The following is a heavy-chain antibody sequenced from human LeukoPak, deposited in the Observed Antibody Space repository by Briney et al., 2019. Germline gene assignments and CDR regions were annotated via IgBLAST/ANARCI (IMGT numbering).Heavy chain of an antibody. V-gene: IGHV1-8*01. CDR3: ARGAYYDFWSGLWRPNWFDP. Sequence: ASVKVSCKASGYTFTSYDINWVRQATGQGLEWMGWMNPNSGNTGYAQKFQGRVTMTRNTSISTAYMELSSLRSEDTAVCYCARGAYYDFWSGLWRPNWFDPWGQGTLVTVSS. D-gene: IGHD3-3*01. CDR1: GYTFTSYD. CDR2: MNPNSGNT. J-gene: IGHJ5*02.